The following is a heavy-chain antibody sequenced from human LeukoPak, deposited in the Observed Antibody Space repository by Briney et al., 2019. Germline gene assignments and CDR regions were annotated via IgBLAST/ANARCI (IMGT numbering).Heavy chain of an antibody. J-gene: IGHJ4*02. D-gene: IGHD5-18*01. CDR3: ARVYSYGLFDY. CDR2: ISAYNGNT. Sequence: ASVKVSCKASGYTFSSYGISWVRQAPGRGLEWMGWISAYNGNTNYAQKLQGRVTMTTDTSTTTAYMELRSLRSDDTAVYYCARVYSYGLFDYWGQGTLVTVSS. CDR1: GYTFSSYG. V-gene: IGHV1-18*01.